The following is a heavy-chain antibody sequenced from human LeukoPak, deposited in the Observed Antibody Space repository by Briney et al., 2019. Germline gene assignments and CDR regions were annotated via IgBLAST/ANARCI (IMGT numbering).Heavy chain of an antibody. CDR1: GFTFSSYW. CDR3: AREGSYSSSWPPYYYYGMDV. CDR2: IKQDGSEK. D-gene: IGHD6-13*01. J-gene: IGHJ6*02. Sequence: PGGSLRLSCAASGFTFSSYWMSWVRQAPGKGLEWVANIKQDGSEKYYVDSVKGRFTISRDNAKNSLYLQMNTLRAEDTAVYYCAREGSYSSSWPPYYYYGMDVWGQGTTVTVSS. V-gene: IGHV3-7*01.